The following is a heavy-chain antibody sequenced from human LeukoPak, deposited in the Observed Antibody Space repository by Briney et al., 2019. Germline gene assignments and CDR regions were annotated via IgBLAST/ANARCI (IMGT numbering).Heavy chain of an antibody. Sequence: ASVKVSCKASGYTFTRYSLHWVRQAPGQGLEWMGIINPSGGSTSYAQKFQGRATMTRDTSTSTVFMELSSLRSEDTAVYYCARDMKEGARALDYWGQGTLVTVSS. CDR1: GYTFTRYS. CDR2: INPSGGST. D-gene: IGHD1-26*01. J-gene: IGHJ4*02. V-gene: IGHV1-46*01. CDR3: ARDMKEGARALDY.